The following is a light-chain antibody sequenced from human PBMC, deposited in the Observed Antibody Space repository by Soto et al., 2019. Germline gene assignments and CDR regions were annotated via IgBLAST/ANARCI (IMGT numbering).Light chain of an antibody. CDR3: QQYNNWPSIT. Sequence: EIVITQSPSTVSVSPGERATPSCRASQSISSNLVWYQQKSGRAPRLLIYGASTRATGIPARFSGSGSGREFTLTISSLQSEDFAVYYCQQYNNWPSITFGQGTRLEIK. CDR1: QSISSN. V-gene: IGKV3-15*01. CDR2: GAS. J-gene: IGKJ5*01.